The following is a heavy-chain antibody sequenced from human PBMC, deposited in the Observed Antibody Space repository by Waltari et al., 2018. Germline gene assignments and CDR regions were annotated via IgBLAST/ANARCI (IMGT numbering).Heavy chain of an antibody. CDR1: GFNYDDYA. CDR3: AKGHSGSYGLKD. CDR2: ISWNSVNI. Sequence: EVQLVESGGGLVQPGRSLRLACEVSGFNYDDYAMHGVTPAPGKGLELVSGISWNSVNIGYAYSVKGRFTISRDNAKNSLYLQMNSLRPEDTALYYCAKGHSGSYGLKDWGQGTLVTVSS. D-gene: IGHD1-26*01. V-gene: IGHV3-9*01. J-gene: IGHJ4*02.